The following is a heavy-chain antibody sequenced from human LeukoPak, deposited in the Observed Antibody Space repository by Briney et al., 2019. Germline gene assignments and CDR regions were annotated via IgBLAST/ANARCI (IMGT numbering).Heavy chain of an antibody. Sequence: LPGRSLRLSCAASGFTFDDYAMHWVRQAPRKGLEWVSGISWNSGNIGYADSVKGRFTISRDNAKNSLYLQMNSLRAEDTALYYCAEDMAIVVVTQPDYWGQGTLVTVSS. V-gene: IGHV3-9*01. J-gene: IGHJ4*02. CDR3: AEDMAIVVVTQPDY. CDR1: GFTFDDYA. D-gene: IGHD3-22*01. CDR2: ISWNSGNI.